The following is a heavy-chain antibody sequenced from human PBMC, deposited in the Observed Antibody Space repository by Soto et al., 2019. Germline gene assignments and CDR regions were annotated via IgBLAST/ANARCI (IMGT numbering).Heavy chain of an antibody. CDR2: VSWNSDIV. J-gene: IGHJ6*02. V-gene: IGHV3-9*01. CDR1: GFTFDDYA. Sequence: EVQLVEAGGGLVQPGRYLRLSCAASGFTFDDYAMHWVRQDPGKCLEWVAGVSWNSDIVGYADSVKGRLTIYRDNAKKSLCLPVSSLRAEDTALYYCAKEIEICCCYGMDGRGQGPTVTVSS. CDR3: AKEIEICCCYGMDG. D-gene: IGHD2-15*01.